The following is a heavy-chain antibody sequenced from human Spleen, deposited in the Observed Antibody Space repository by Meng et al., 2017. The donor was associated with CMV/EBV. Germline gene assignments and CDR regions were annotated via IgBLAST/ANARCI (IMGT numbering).Heavy chain of an antibody. J-gene: IGHJ4*02. D-gene: IGHD2-15*01. V-gene: IGHV1-2*02. CDR1: YTFTGYY. CDR3: AVLYCSGGSCYSGFDY. Sequence: YTFTGYYMHWVRQAPGQGLEWMGWINPNSGDTNYAQKFQGRVTMTRDTSISTAYMELSRLRSDDTAVYYCAVLYCSGGSCYSGFDYWGQGTLVTVSS. CDR2: INPNSGDT.